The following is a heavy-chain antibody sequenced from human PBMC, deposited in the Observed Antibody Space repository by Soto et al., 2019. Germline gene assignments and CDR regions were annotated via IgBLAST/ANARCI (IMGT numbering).Heavy chain of an antibody. CDR2: INAGNGNT. J-gene: IGHJ4*02. V-gene: IGHV1-3*01. CDR1: GYTFTSYA. Sequence: ASVKVSCKASGYTFTSYAMHWVRQAPGQRLEWMGWINAGNGNTKYSQKFQGGVTITRDTSASTAYMELSSLRSEDTAVYYCARDVEMATIRYYFDYWGKGTLVTVSS. CDR3: ARDVEMATIRYYFDY. D-gene: IGHD5-12*01.